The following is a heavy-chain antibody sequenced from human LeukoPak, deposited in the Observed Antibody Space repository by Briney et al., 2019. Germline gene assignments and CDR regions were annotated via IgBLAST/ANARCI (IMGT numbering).Heavy chain of an antibody. Sequence: GGSLRLSCAASGFTFSSYAMHWVRQAPGKGLEWVAVISYDGSNKYYADSVKGRFTISRDNSKNTLYLQMNSLRAEDTAVYYCARTNEAVALDYWGQGTLVTVSS. J-gene: IGHJ4*02. V-gene: IGHV3-30-3*01. CDR2: ISYDGSNK. CDR1: GFTFSSYA. CDR3: ARTNEAVALDY. D-gene: IGHD6-19*01.